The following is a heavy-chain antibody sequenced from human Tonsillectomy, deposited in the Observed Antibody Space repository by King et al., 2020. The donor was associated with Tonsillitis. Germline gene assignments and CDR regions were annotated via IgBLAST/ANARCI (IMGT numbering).Heavy chain of an antibody. CDR2: IDPYGTGV. CDR3: AMDLTGARDS. CDR1: GFTFSTSW. D-gene: IGHD7-27*01. V-gene: IGHV3-74*01. Sequence: VQLVESGGGLVQPGGSLRLACEVSGFTFSTSWMHWVRQGPGKGLMWVSRIDPYGTGVNYADSVWGRFTISRDNAKSSLYLKMSSLRVEDTAVYYCAMDLTGARDSGGQGSLVTGSS. J-gene: IGHJ4*02.